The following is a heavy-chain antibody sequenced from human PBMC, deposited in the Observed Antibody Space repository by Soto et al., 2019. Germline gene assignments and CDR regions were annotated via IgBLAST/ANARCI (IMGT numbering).Heavy chain of an antibody. CDR1: GFTFTNYG. J-gene: IGHJ4*02. V-gene: IGHV3-30*18. CDR3: AKDWDYRGDLDY. D-gene: IGHD3-10*01. CDR2: ISNDGSKK. Sequence: QVQLVESGGGVVQPGTSLRLSCAASGFTFTNYGMHWVRQARGKGLEWEATISNDGSKKYNADSVKGRFTISRDNSKNMLYLQMNSLRPEDTAVYYCAKDWDYRGDLDYWGQGTLVTVSS.